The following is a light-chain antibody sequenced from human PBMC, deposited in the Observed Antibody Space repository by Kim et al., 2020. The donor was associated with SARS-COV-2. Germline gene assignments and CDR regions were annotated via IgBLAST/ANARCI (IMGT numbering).Light chain of an antibody. CDR3: SSYTSSNTYV. CDR1: SSDVGGYNY. J-gene: IGLJ1*01. CDR2: EVS. Sequence: QSALTQPASVSGSPGQSITISCTGTSSDVGGYNYVSWYQQHPGKAPNLMIYEVSKRPSGLSYRFSGSKSGNMASLTISGLQAEDEGDYYCSSYTSSNTYVFGTGTKVTVL. V-gene: IGLV2-14*01.